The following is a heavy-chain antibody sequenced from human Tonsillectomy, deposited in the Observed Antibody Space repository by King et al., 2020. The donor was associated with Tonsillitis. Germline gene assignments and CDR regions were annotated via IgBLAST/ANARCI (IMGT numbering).Heavy chain of an antibody. V-gene: IGHV1-8*01. CDR2: MNPNSGNT. CDR3: ARVSLTYCSGTSCYAYYYYGMHV. CDR1: GYTFTSYD. J-gene: IGHJ6*02. Sequence: QLVQSGAEVKKPGASVKVSCKASGYTFTSYDVNWVRQATGQGLEWMGWMNPNSGNTGYAQKFQGRVTMTRNTSISTAYMELSSLSSEDAAVYYCARVSLTYCSGTSCYAYYYYGMHVWGQGTTVTVFS. D-gene: IGHD2-2*01.